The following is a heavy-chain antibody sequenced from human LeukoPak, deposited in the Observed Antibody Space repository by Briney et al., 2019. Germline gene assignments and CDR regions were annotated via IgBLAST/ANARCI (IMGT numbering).Heavy chain of an antibody. D-gene: IGHD6-19*01. CDR1: GYTFTSYG. V-gene: IGHV1-18*01. CDR3: ARAGWYELPRYAFDI. Sequence: ASVKVSCKASGYTFTSYGISWVRQAPGQGLEWMGWISGYNGYTNYAQKLQGRVTITTDTSTSTAYMELRSLRSDDTAVYYCARAGWYELPRYAFDIWGQGTMVTVSS. J-gene: IGHJ3*02. CDR2: ISGYNGYT.